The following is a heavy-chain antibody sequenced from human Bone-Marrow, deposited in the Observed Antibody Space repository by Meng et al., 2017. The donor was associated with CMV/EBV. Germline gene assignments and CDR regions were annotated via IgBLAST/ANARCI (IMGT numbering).Heavy chain of an antibody. D-gene: IGHD6-6*01. CDR2: IGGSATTM. CDR3: ATDLGKIASRPGAFNI. V-gene: IGHV3-11*04. CDR1: GFRFGDNA. J-gene: IGHJ3*02. Sequence: GGSLRLSCAASGFRFGDNAMAWIRQAPGKGPEWVSYIGGSATTMYYSDSVKGRFVISRDNAQNSLYLQMNSLRAEDTAVYYCATDLGKIASRPGAFNIWGQGTMVTVSS.